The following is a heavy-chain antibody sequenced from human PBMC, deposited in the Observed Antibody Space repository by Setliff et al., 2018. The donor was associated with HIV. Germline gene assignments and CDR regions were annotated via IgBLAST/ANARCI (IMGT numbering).Heavy chain of an antibody. CDR3: ARVRDPNWNYDMDV. D-gene: IGHD1-1*01. CDR1: GGSFNNYY. CDR2: INHSGST. J-gene: IGHJ6*03. V-gene: IGHV4-34*01. Sequence: SETLSLTCAVYGGSFNNYYWSWIRQTPGTGLEWIGEINHSGSTSYNPSLKSRVTISVDTSKNQFSLKLNSITAADTAIYFCARVRDPNWNYDMDVWGQGTTVTVSS.